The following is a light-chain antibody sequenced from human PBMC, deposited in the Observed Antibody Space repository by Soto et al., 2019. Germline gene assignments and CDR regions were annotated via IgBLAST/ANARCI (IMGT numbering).Light chain of an antibody. CDR1: SSDVGAYNY. V-gene: IGLV2-14*01. J-gene: IGLJ2*01. CDR2: DVS. Sequence: QSALTQPASVSGSPGQSITISRTGTSSDVGAYNYVSWYQQHPGKAPKLMIYDVSNRPSGVSNRFSGSKSGNTASLTISGLQAEDEADYYCSSYTGSYTLVFGGGTKLTVL. CDR3: SSYTGSYTLV.